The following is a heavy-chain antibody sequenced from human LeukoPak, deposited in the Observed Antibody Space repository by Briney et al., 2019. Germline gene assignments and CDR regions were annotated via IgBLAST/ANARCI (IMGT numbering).Heavy chain of an antibody. CDR2: ISANGGST. V-gene: IGHV3-23*01. CDR3: AKLLTGRPSGYMDV. CDR1: GFIFTNFA. J-gene: IGHJ6*03. D-gene: IGHD6-6*01. Sequence: GGSLRLSCAASGFIFTNFAMSWVRQAPGKGLEWVAGISANGGSTSYADTVKGRFNISRDNSKKTVDLQMNNLRAEDTAVYYCAKLLTGRPSGYMDV.